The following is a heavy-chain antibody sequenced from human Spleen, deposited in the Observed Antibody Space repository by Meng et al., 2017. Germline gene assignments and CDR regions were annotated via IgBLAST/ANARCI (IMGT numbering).Heavy chain of an antibody. Sequence: SCKASGYTFSAYNMHWVRQAPGKGLVWVSRINDDGSATTYTDSVKGRFAISRDNARDTLYLQMDSLRAEDTAVYYCARDLNWVVWDFWGQGTLVTVSS. CDR3: ARDLNWVVWDF. V-gene: IGHV3-74*01. J-gene: IGHJ4*02. D-gene: IGHD3/OR15-3a*01. CDR2: INDDGSAT. CDR1: GYTFSAYN.